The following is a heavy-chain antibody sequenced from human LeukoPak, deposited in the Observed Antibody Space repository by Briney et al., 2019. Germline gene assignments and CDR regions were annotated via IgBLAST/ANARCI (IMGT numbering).Heavy chain of an antibody. Sequence: PSETLSLTCTVSGDSFRSYYWSWIRKPPGKGLGWIGYIYYSGSTNYNPYLKSRVTISVDTSKNQFSLKLNSVTAADTAVYYCARGRNLEWFDYWGQGTLVTVSS. D-gene: IGHD3-3*01. J-gene: IGHJ5*01. CDR3: ARGRNLEWFDY. CDR2: IYYSGST. V-gene: IGHV4-59*12. CDR1: GDSFRSYY.